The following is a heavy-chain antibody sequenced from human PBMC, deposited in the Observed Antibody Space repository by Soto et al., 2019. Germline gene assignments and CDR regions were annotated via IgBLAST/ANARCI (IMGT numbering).Heavy chain of an antibody. D-gene: IGHD1-1*01. J-gene: IGHJ4*02. Sequence: QVQLQQWGAGLLKPSETLSLTCAVYGGSFSDYYCIWTRQAPGKGLEWIGEIHPSGSTNYNPSLKSRXXIXLXXSKNQFSLNLNSVTAADTAVYYCARGRDAYKGGRSWGQGTLVTVSS. V-gene: IGHV4-34*01. CDR2: IHPSGST. CDR1: GGSFSDYY. CDR3: ARGRDAYKGGRS.